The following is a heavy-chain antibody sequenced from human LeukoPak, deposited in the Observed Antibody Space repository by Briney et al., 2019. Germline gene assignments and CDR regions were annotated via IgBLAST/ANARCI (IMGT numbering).Heavy chain of an antibody. D-gene: IGHD7-27*01. Sequence: SETLSLTCAVYGGSFRGYYWSWIRQPPGKGLEWIGEIHYTGATNYKPSPKSRVTISGDPSKNQVSLRVSSVTAADTAVYYCARGVLGPYYFDLWGRGTLVTVSS. CDR2: IHYTGAT. J-gene: IGHJ2*01. CDR1: GGSFRGYY. CDR3: ARGVLGPYYFDL. V-gene: IGHV4-34*01.